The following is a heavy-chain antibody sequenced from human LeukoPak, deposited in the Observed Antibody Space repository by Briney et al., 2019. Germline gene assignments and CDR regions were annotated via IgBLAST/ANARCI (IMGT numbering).Heavy chain of an antibody. V-gene: IGHV5-51*01. J-gene: IGHJ4*02. CDR2: IYPGDSDI. CDR3: ARSPVGSGSQGTYFDY. D-gene: IGHD3-10*01. Sequence: GESLKISCKGSGSIFTSFWIAWARQLPGKGLEWMGIIYPGDSDIRDSPSFQGQVIISADKSISTAYLQWSSLKASDTAMYYCARSPVGSGSQGTYFDYWGQGTLVTVSS. CDR1: GSIFTSFW.